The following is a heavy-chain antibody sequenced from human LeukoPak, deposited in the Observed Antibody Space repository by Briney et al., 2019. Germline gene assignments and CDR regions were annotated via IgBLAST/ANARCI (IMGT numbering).Heavy chain of an antibody. V-gene: IGHV5-51*01. J-gene: IGHJ3*02. D-gene: IGHD2-2*01. CDR3: ARLNPSGSYCNTTSCYHPPNRVGSTRDSTAFDI. CDR2: IYPGDSVT. Sequence: GESLKISCKGSGYRFASYWIGWVRQMPGKGLEWMGIIYPGDSVTNYSPSFQAQVTISADKSISAAYLQWSSLKASDTAMYFCARLNPSGSYCNTTSCYHPPNRVGSTRDSTAFDIWGQGTMVTVSS. CDR1: GYRFASYW.